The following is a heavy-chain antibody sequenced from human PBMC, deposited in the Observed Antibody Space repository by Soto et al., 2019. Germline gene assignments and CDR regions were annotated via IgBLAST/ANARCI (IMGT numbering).Heavy chain of an antibody. CDR3: ARARDYDSSGYPFDY. J-gene: IGHJ4*02. Sequence: SETLSLTCTVSGGSVSSGSYYWSWIRQPPGKGLEWIGYIYYSGSTNYNPSLKSRVTISVDTSKNQFSLKLSSVTAADTAVYYCARARDYDSSGYPFDYWGQGTLVTVS. CDR2: IYYSGST. D-gene: IGHD3-22*01. CDR1: GGSVSSGSYY. V-gene: IGHV4-61*01.